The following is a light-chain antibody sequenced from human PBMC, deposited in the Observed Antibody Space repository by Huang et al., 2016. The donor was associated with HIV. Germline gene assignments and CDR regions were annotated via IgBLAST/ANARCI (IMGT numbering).Light chain of an antibody. CDR3: QQSYNTPLT. Sequence: DIQMTQSPSSLSASVGDKVTITCRAIQSINRYLNWYQQKPGKAPKVLIDAASSLQSGVPSRFSGSGAGTDFTLTINSLQPEDFAIYYCQQSYNTPLTFGGGPGWRSN. J-gene: IGKJ4*01. V-gene: IGKV1-39*01. CDR2: AAS. CDR1: QSINRY.